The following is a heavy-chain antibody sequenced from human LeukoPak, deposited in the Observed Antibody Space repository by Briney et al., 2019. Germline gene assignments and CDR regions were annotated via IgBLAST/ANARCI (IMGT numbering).Heavy chain of an antibody. Sequence: GASVKVSCKASGYTFTGYYMHWVRQAPGQGLEWMGWINPNSGGTNYAQKFQGRVTMTRDTSISTAYMELSRLRSDDTAVYYCARELPRNIVRAYFQHWGQGTLVTVSS. D-gene: IGHD1/OR15-1a*01. CDR2: INPNSGGT. CDR3: ARELPRNIVRAYFQH. J-gene: IGHJ1*01. V-gene: IGHV1-2*02. CDR1: GYTFTGYY.